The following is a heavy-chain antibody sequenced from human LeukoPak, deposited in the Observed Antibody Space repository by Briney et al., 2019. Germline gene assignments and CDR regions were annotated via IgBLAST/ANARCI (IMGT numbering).Heavy chain of an antibody. CDR3: ARDLGNYHRYFDY. CDR1: GFTVSTNY. D-gene: IGHD4-11*01. Sequence: GGSLRLSCAASGFTVSTNYMSWVRQAPGKGLEWVSVIYSGGSTYYADSVKGRFTISRHNSENTLYLQMNSLRAEDTAVYYCARDLGNYHRYFDYWGQGTLVTVSS. J-gene: IGHJ4*02. CDR2: IYSGGST. V-gene: IGHV3-53*04.